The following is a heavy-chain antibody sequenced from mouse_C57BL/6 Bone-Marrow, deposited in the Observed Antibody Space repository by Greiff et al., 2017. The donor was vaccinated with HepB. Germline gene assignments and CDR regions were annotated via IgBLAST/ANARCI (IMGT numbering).Heavy chain of an antibody. J-gene: IGHJ3*01. CDR3: ARGGYYYGSSRGFAY. CDR2: IDPNSGGT. D-gene: IGHD1-1*01. V-gene: IGHV1-72*01. Sequence: QVQLQQPGAELVKPGASVKLSCKASGYTFTSYWMHWVKQRPGRGREWIGRIDPNSGGTKYNEKFKRKATLTVDKPSSTAYMQLSSLTSEDSAVDYCARGGYYYGSSRGFAYWGQGTLVTVSA. CDR1: GYTFTSYW.